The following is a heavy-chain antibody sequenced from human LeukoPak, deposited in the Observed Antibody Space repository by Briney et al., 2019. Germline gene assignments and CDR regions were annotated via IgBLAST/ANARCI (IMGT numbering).Heavy chain of an antibody. V-gene: IGHV5-51*01. CDR3: ARLSTRLLDH. D-gene: IGHD3-3*01. Sequence: GESLKISCQASGYSFMTYWIGWVRQMPGKGLEWMAIIYPGDSETRYSPSFQGQVTMSVDKSSSTAYLQWATLKASDTAIYFCARLSTRLLDHWGQGTRVTVSS. CDR2: IYPGDSET. J-gene: IGHJ4*02. CDR1: GYSFMTYW.